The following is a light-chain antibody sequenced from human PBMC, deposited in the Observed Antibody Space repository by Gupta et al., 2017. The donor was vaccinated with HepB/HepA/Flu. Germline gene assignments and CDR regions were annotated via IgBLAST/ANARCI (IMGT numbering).Light chain of an antibody. J-gene: IGLJ3*02. CDR1: SSNMGNNY. Sequence: QSVLTQPPSVSAAPGQKVTISCSGISSNMGNNYVSWYQQLPRRAPKLLMYENYKRPSVIPDRCSGSKSGTSATLGTXGXQAGDGXIYYCATGDTTMSAGVFGGGTKLTVL. CDR3: ATGDTTMSAGV. V-gene: IGLV1-51*02. CDR2: ENY.